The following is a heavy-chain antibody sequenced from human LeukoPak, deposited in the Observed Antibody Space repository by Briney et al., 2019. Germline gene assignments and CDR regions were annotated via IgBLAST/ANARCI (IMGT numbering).Heavy chain of an antibody. Sequence: GGSLRLSCAASGFTFSGSAIHWVRQAPGKGLEWVAVISHDGSNRYYAHSVKGRFTISRDNSNNMINLQINSLTVDDTAIYYCAGSIAMVITFFDSWGPGTLVTVSS. CDR3: AGSIAMVITFFDS. D-gene: IGHD3-22*01. CDR1: GFTFSGSA. CDR2: ISHDGSNR. J-gene: IGHJ4*02. V-gene: IGHV3-30*14.